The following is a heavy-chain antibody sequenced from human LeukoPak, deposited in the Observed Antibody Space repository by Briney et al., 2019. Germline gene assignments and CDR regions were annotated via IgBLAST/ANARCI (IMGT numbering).Heavy chain of an antibody. CDR1: GFTVSSNY. V-gene: IGHV3-53*01. J-gene: IGHJ4*02. D-gene: IGHD5-18*01. Sequence: GGSLRLSCAASGFTVSSNYMSWVRQAPGKGLEWVSVIYSGGSTYYADSVKGRFTISRDNSKNTLYLQMNSLRAEDTAMYYCARDGTHSYGYSVWGQGTLVTVSS. CDR3: ARDGTHSYGYSV. CDR2: IYSGGST.